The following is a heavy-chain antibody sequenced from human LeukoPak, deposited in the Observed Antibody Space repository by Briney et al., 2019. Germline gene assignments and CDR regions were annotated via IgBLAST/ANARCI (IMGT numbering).Heavy chain of an antibody. V-gene: IGHV1-2*02. Sequence: ASVKVSCKASGYTFTGYYMHWVRQAPGQGLEWMGWINPNSGGTNYAQKFQGRVTMTRDTSISTAYMELSRLRSDDTAVYYCARLDYDYVWGSYRYYFDYWGQGTLVTVSS. J-gene: IGHJ4*02. D-gene: IGHD3-16*02. CDR3: ARLDYDYVWGSYRYYFDY. CDR1: GYTFTGYY. CDR2: INPNSGGT.